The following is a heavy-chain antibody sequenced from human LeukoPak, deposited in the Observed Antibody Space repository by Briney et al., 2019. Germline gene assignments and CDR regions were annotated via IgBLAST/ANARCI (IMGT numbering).Heavy chain of an antibody. CDR2: IYSRGNT. J-gene: IGHJ4*02. Sequence: SETLSLTCTVSGGSIRSYYWSWIRRPPGKGLEWIGSIYSRGNTNYNPSLKSRVTISVDTSKNQFSLKLSSVTAADTAVYYCARDAAAGYFDYWGQGTLVTVSS. CDR3: ARDAAAGYFDY. CDR1: GGSIRSYY. V-gene: IGHV4-59*01. D-gene: IGHD6-13*01.